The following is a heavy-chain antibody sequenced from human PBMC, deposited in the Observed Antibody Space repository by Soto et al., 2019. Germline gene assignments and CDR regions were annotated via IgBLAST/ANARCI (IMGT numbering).Heavy chain of an antibody. Sequence: QVQVQQSGPGLVKPSETLSLTCTVSSGPSRSHNWGWIRQPPGRGLEWIGYVYYTGDTSYNPSLKSRLTITADTSTNHISPTLRSVTAADTAVYYCVRQGIDYLHGLVDVWGQGTTVSVSS. V-gene: IGHV4-59*08. J-gene: IGHJ6*02. D-gene: IGHD5-12*01. CDR3: VRQGIDYLHGLVDV. CDR2: VYYTGDT. CDR1: SGPSRSHN.